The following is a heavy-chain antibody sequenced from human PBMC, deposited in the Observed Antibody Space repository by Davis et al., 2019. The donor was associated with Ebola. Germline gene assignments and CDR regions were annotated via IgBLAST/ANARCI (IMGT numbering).Heavy chain of an antibody. V-gene: IGHV1-2*06. CDR3: ARRLGVSKDTRHDH. J-gene: IGHJ4*02. Sequence: SVPVPCLPSLYTFTRPYILRARQLPRQAREEIGQIIPNRGDTSYAQRFQGRVTMTRDTSTSTAYMELSRLRSDDTAMYYCARRLGVSKDTRHDHWGQGTLVTVSS. CDR1: LYTFTRPY. CDR2: IIPNRGDT. D-gene: IGHD2-15*01.